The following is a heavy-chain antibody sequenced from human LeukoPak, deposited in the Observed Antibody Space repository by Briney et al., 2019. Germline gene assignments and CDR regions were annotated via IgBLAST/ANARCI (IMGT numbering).Heavy chain of an antibody. J-gene: IGHJ4*02. CDR3: ARGREYGGCTCDY. CDR1: GGSFSGYY. V-gene: IGHV4-34*01. Sequence: SETLSLTCAVYGGSFSGYYWSWIRQPPGKGLEWIGEINHSGSTNYNPSLKSRVTISVDKSKNQFSLKLSSVTAADTAVYYCARGREYGGCTCDYGGQGTLVTVSS. D-gene: IGHD5-12*01. CDR2: INHSGST.